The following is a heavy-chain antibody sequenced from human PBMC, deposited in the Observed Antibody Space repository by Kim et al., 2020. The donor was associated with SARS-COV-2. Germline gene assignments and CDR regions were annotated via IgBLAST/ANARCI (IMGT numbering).Heavy chain of an antibody. CDR1: GFPFANYW. V-gene: IGHV3-7*03. CDR2: IKQDGSEK. Sequence: GGSLRPSCAASGFPFANYWMNWVRQAPGEGLECVASIKQDGSEKYYVDSVKGRFSISRDNAKNSLYLQMNSLRAEDTAVYYCATTTSTTGTWGQGTLVTVSS. J-gene: IGHJ5*02. D-gene: IGHD3-9*01. CDR3: ATTTSTTGT.